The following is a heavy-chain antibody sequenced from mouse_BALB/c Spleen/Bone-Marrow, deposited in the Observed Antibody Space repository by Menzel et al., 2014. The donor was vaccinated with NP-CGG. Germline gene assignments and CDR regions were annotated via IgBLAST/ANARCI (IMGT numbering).Heavy chain of an antibody. CDR1: GYSITRDYA. CDR3: ARSSSYDYDVGFAY. Sequence: VQLKQSGPGLVKPSQSLSLTCIVTGYSITRDYAWNWIRQFPGNKLEWMGYISYSGSTTYNPSLESRISITRDTSKNQFFLQLNSVTTEDTATYYCARSSSYDYDVGFAYWGQGTLGTVSA. D-gene: IGHD2-4*01. V-gene: IGHV3-2*02. CDR2: ISYSGST. J-gene: IGHJ3*01.